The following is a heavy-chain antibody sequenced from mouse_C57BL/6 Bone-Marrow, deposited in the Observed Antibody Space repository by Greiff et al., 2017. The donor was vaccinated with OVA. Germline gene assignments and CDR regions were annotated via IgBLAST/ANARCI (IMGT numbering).Heavy chain of an antibody. Sequence: EVQRVESGPELVKPGASVKISCKASGYSFPGYYMNWVKQSPEKSLEWIGEINPSNGGTTYNQKFKAKATLTVDKSSSTAYMLLKSLTSEDSAVYYCASHYYGRDYWGQGTTLTVSS. CDR3: ASHYYGRDY. CDR2: INPSNGGT. D-gene: IGHD1-1*01. J-gene: IGHJ2*01. V-gene: IGHV1-42*01. CDR1: GYSFPGYY.